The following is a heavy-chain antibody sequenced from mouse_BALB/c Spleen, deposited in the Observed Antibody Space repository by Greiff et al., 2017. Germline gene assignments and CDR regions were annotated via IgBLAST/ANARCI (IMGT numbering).Heavy chain of an antibody. CDR2: ISSGSSTI. CDR3: ARLGGYDGAWFAY. Sequence: DVQLVESGGGLVQPGGSRKLSCAASGFTFSSFGMHWVRQAPEKGLEWVAYISSGSSTIYYADTVKGRFTISRDNPKNTLFLQMTSLRSEDTAMYYCARLGGYDGAWFAYWGQGTLVTVSA. J-gene: IGHJ3*01. D-gene: IGHD2-2*01. CDR1: GFTFSSFG. V-gene: IGHV5-17*02.